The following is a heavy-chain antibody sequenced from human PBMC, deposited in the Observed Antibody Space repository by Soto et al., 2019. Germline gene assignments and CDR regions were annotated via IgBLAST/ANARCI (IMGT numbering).Heavy chain of an antibody. V-gene: IGHV1-69*06. D-gene: IGHD2-2*02. CDR2: SIPIFNST. CDR3: AREGRGKKAGYNGLVSLGY. CDR1: GSRFSNYV. Sequence: QVQLVQSGAEVKTPGSSLKVSCPVSGSRFSNYVISWVRQAPGHGLEWVGRSIPIFNSTQYAQKFQGGVTLTEDKSTNTASLERSSLRSDDTAVYYCAREGRGKKAGYNGLVSLGYWGQGTLVTVSS. J-gene: IGHJ4*02.